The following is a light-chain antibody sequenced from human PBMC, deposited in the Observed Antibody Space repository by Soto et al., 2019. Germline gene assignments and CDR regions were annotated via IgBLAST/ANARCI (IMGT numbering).Light chain of an antibody. Sequence: QSVLTQSPSASGTPGQRVTISCSGSRSNIGTYTVNWYQQLPGTAPTLIIWRNHQRPSGVPDRFSGSKSGTSASLAISGPQSEDEADYYCAAWDDSLRAVVFGGGTKLTVL. CDR3: AAWDDSLRAVV. CDR2: RNH. CDR1: RSNIGTYT. J-gene: IGLJ2*01. V-gene: IGLV1-44*01.